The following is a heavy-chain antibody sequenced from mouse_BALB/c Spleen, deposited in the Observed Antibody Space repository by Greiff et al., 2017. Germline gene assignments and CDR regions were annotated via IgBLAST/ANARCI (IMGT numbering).Heavy chain of an antibody. Sequence: QVQLQQSGAELVRPGASVTLSCKASGYTFTDYEMHWVKQTPVHGLEWIGAIDPETGGTAYNQKFKGKATLTADKSSSTAYMELRSLTSEDSAVYYCTRSSYYYGSRYWGQETLVTVSA. CDR2: IDPETGGT. J-gene: IGHJ3*01. D-gene: IGHD1-1*01. CDR1: GYTFTDYE. V-gene: IGHV1-15*01. CDR3: TRSSYYYGSRY.